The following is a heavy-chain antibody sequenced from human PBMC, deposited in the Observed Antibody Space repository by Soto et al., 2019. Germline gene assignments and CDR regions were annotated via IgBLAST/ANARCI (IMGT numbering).Heavy chain of an antibody. Sequence: GGSLRLSCAASGFTFSTYSMNWVRQAPGKGLEWVSYISSSSSALYYADSVKGRFTISRDNARNSLYLQMNSLRDEDTAVYYCARVRSSGWYFDYWGQGTLVTVSS. CDR2: ISSSSSAL. CDR3: ARVRSSGWYFDY. V-gene: IGHV3-48*02. D-gene: IGHD6-19*01. CDR1: GFTFSTYS. J-gene: IGHJ4*02.